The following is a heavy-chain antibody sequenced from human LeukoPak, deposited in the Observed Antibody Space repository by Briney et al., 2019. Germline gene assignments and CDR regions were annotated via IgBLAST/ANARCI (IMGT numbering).Heavy chain of an antibody. Sequence: GESLKIPCKGSGYSFTSYWNGWVRQIPGEGLEWVGIIYPGDSDTRYSPSFEGQVTISADKSISTAYLQWNSLKASDTAMYYCARSGGGNSVTNAFDIWGQGTMVTVSS. CDR2: IYPGDSDT. CDR3: ARSGGGNSVTNAFDI. D-gene: IGHD4-23*01. V-gene: IGHV5-51*01. J-gene: IGHJ3*02. CDR1: GYSFTSYW.